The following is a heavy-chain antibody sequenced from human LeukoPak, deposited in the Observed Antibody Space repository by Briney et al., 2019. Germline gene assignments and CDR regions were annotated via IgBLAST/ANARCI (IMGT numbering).Heavy chain of an antibody. CDR2: INPNSGGT. V-gene: IGHV1-2*02. J-gene: IGHJ4*02. D-gene: IGHD2-15*01. CDR3: ARFEGGLDY. CDR1: GGTFSSYA. Sequence: ASVKVSCKASGGTFSSYAISWVRQAPGQGLEWMGWINPNSGGTNYAQKFQGRVTMTRDTSISTAYMELSRLRPDDTAVYYCARFEGGLDYWGQGTLVTVSS.